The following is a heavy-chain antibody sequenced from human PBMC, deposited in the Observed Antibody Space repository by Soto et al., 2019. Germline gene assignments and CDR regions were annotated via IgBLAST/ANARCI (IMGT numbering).Heavy chain of an antibody. D-gene: IGHD6-13*01. CDR2: MNPNSGNT. CDR3: ARVRKGSLYSSRQRTGGLDP. CDR1: GYTFTSYD. J-gene: IGHJ5*02. V-gene: IGHV1-8*01. Sequence: KQRGASMKVSCKASGYTFTSYDINWVRKATGQRLEWMGWMNPNSGNTGYAQKFQGRVTMTRNTSISTAYMELSSLRSEDTAVYYFARVRKGSLYSSRQRTGGLDPWGQGTLVTVSS.